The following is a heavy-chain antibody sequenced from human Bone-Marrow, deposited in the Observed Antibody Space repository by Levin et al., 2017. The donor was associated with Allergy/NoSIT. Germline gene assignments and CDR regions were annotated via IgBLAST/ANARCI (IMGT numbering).Heavy chain of an antibody. Sequence: SLKISCAASGFTFDDYAMHWVRQAPGKGLEWVSGISWNSGSIGYADSVKGRFTISRDNAKNSLYLQMNSLRAEDTALYYCAKASSSSGLDYWGQGTLVTVSS. J-gene: IGHJ4*02. V-gene: IGHV3-9*01. CDR1: GFTFDDYA. CDR2: ISWNSGSI. D-gene: IGHD6-6*01. CDR3: AKASSSSGLDY.